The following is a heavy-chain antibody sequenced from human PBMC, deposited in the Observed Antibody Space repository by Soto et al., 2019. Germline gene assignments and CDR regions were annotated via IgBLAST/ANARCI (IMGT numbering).Heavy chain of an antibody. V-gene: IGHV1-69*06. CDR3: ARAPSTYCSGGSCYRFYYFDY. Sequence: AASVKVSCKASGGTFSSYAISWVRQAPGQGLEWMGGIIPIFGTANYAQKLQGRVTITADKSTSTAYMELSSLRSEDTAVYYCARAPSTYCSGGSCYRFYYFDYWGQGTLVTVSS. CDR2: IIPIFGTA. D-gene: IGHD2-15*01. CDR1: GGTFSSYA. J-gene: IGHJ4*02.